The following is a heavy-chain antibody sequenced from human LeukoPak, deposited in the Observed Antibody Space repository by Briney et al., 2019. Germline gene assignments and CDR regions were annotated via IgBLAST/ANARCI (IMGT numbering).Heavy chain of an antibody. CDR3: ARDRSQSRYCSGGSCFNRGDY. J-gene: IGHJ4*02. Sequence: GGSLRLSCAGSGFTFSSYSMNWVRQAPGKGLEWVSSISSSSSYIYYADSVKGRFTISRDNAKNSLYLQMNSLRAEDTAVYYCARDRSQSRYCSGGSCFNRGDYWGQGTLVTVSS. V-gene: IGHV3-21*01. D-gene: IGHD2-15*01. CDR1: GFTFSSYS. CDR2: ISSSSSYI.